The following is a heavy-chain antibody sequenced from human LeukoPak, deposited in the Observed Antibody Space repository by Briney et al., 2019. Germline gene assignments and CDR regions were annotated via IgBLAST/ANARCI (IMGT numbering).Heavy chain of an antibody. CDR2: ISNSGDTI. CDR1: GFTFSSYS. Sequence: GGSLRLSCAASGFTFSSYSMNWVRQAPGKGLEWVSIISNSGDTIFYADSVKGRFTISRDNAENSLHLQMSGLRAEDTAMYYCARRLYTSQAPYAFDIWGQGTMVTVS. CDR3: ARRLYTSQAPYAFDI. V-gene: IGHV3-21*01. J-gene: IGHJ3*02.